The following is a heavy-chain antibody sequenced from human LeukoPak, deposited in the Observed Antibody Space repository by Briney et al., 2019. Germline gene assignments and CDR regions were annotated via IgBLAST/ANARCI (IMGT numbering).Heavy chain of an antibody. V-gene: IGHV1-18*01. D-gene: IGHD2-2*01. CDR1: GYTLTSYG. J-gene: IGHJ4*02. CDR3: ARVGLGCSSTSCSNDY. CDR2: ISADNGNT. Sequence: GASVKVSCKASGYTLTSYGISWVRQAPGQGLEWMGWISADNGNTNYAQKLQGRVTMTTDTSTSTAYMELRSLRSDDTAVYYCARVGLGCSSTSCSNDYWGQGTLVTVSS.